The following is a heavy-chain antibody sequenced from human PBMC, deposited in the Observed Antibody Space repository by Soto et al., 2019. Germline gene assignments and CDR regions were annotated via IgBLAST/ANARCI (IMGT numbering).Heavy chain of an antibody. Sequence: SETLSLTCAVSGGSISSSNWWSWVRQPPGKGLEWIGYIYYSGNTNYNPSLKSRVTISLDTSKNQFSLKLTSVTAADTAIYYCARGIVSSSRTSLIYWGQGTLVTVSS. J-gene: IGHJ4*02. D-gene: IGHD2-2*01. CDR1: GGSISSSNW. V-gene: IGHV4-4*02. CDR2: IYYSGNT. CDR3: ARGIVSSSRTSLIY.